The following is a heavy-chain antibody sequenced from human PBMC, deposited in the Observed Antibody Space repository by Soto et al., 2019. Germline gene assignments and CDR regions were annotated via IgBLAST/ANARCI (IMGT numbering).Heavy chain of an antibody. CDR1: GGTFSSYA. D-gene: IGHD2-2*01. J-gene: IGHJ6*02. V-gene: IGHV1-69*01. Sequence: QVQLVQSGAEVKKPGSSVKVSCKASGGTFSSYAISWVRQAPGQGLEWMGGIIPISGTANYAQKFQGRVTITAAESTSTAHMELSSLRSEDTAVYYWARSQGSSTSLEIYYYYYYGMDVWGQGTTVTVSS. CDR2: IIPISGTA. CDR3: ARSQGSSTSLEIYYYYYYGMDV.